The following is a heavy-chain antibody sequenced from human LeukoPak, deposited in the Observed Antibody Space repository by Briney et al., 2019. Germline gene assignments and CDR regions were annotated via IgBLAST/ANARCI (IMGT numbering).Heavy chain of an antibody. CDR1: GFTFSVYY. J-gene: IGHJ6*02. D-gene: IGHD6-13*01. CDR2: ISSSGSTI. CDR3: ARVGSSSWDYYYGMDV. V-gene: IGHV3-11*01. Sequence: GGSLRLSCAASGFTFSVYYMSWIRQAPGKGLEWVSYISSSGSTIYYADSVKGRFTISRDNAKNSLYLQMNSLRAEDTAVYYCARVGSSSWDYYYGMDVWGQGTTVTVSS.